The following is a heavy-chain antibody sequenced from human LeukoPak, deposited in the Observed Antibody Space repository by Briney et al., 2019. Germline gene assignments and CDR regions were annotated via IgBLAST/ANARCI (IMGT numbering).Heavy chain of an antibody. CDR3: ARHPRGFAHAFDI. D-gene: IGHD3-10*01. CDR1: GGSISSGDYY. V-gene: IGHV4-30-4*01. CDR2: IYYSGST. Sequence: SQTLSLTCTVSGGSISSGDYYWSWIRQPPGKGLVWIGYIYYSGSTYYNPSLKSRVTISVDTSKNQFSLKLSSVTAADTAVYYCARHPRGFAHAFDIWGQGTMVTVSS. J-gene: IGHJ3*02.